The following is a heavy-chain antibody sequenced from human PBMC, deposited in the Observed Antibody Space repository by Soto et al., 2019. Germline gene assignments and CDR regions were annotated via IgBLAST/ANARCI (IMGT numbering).Heavy chain of an antibody. CDR3: ARDSGPSGWFDP. CDR2: IYHSGST. Sequence: SETLSLTCTVSGGSISSYYWSWIRQPPGKGLEWIGYIYHSGSTNYNPSLKSRVTISLDTSKSQFSLKLSSVTAADTAVYFCARDSGPSGWFDPWGQGTLVTVSS. D-gene: IGHD1-26*01. CDR1: GGSISSYY. V-gene: IGHV4-59*01. J-gene: IGHJ5*02.